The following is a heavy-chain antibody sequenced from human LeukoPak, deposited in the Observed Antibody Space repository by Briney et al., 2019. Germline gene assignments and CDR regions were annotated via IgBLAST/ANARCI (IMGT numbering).Heavy chain of an antibody. V-gene: IGHV4-59*01. Sequence: SETLSLTCTVSGGSISSYCWSWIRQPPGKGLEWIGYIYYSGSTNYNPSLKSRVTISVDTSKNQFSLKPSSVTAADTAVYYCARGGIYCSGGSCYGGDDYGDYDAFDIWGQGTMVTVSS. J-gene: IGHJ3*02. CDR3: ARGGIYCSGGSCYGGDDYGDYDAFDI. CDR2: IYYSGST. CDR1: GGSISSYC. D-gene: IGHD2-15*01.